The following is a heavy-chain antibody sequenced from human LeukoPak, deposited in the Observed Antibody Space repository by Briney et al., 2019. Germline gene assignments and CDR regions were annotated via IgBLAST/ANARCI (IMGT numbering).Heavy chain of an antibody. CDR2: ISGSGGST. CDR1: GFTFSSYA. CDR3: ANYDSSGYPLRVFDY. D-gene: IGHD3-22*01. V-gene: IGHV3-23*01. J-gene: IGHJ4*02. Sequence: GGSLRLSCAASGFTFSSYAMSWVRQAPGKGLEWVSAISGSGGSTYYADSVKGQFTISRDNSKNTLYLQMNSLRAEDTAVYYCANYDSSGYPLRVFDYWGQGTLVTVSS.